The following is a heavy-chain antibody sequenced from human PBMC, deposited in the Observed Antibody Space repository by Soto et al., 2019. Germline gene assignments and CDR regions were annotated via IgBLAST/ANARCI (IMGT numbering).Heavy chain of an antibody. CDR1: GGTFSSYA. J-gene: IGHJ5*02. CDR2: IIPIFGTA. V-gene: IGHV1-69*13. D-gene: IGHD6-6*01. Sequence: ASVKVSCKASGGTFSSYAISWVRQAPGQGLEWMGGIIPIFGTANYAQKFQGRVTITADESTSTAYMELSSLGSEDTAVYYCARETARLTYNWFDPWGQGTLVTVSS. CDR3: ARETARLTYNWFDP.